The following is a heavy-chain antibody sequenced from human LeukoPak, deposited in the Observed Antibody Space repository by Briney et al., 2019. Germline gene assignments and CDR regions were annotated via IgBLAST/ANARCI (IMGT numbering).Heavy chain of an antibody. CDR2: IRSKAYGGTT. CDR1: GFTFGDYA. D-gene: IGHD3-22*01. CDR3: TRDNGLLSYGSSGYYLVWYFDY. V-gene: IGHV3-49*04. Sequence: PGGSLRLSCTASGFTFGDYAMSWVRQAPGKGLEWVGFIRSKAYGGTTEYAASVKGRFTISRDDSKSIAYLQMNSLKTEDTAVYYCTRDNGLLSYGSSGYYLVWYFDYWGQGTLVTVSS. J-gene: IGHJ4*02.